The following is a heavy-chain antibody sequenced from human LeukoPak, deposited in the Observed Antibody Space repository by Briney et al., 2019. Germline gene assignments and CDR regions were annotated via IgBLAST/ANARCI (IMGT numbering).Heavy chain of an antibody. CDR3: ARDLYCTNGVCYALNWFDP. J-gene: IGHJ5*02. D-gene: IGHD2-8*01. Sequence: KPSETLSLTCTVSGGSISSYYWSWIRQPAGKGLEWIGRIYTSGSTNYNPSLKSRVTMSVDTSKNQFSLKLSSVTAADTAVYYCARDLYCTNGVCYALNWFDPWGQGTLVTVSS. CDR2: IYTSGST. CDR1: GGSISSYY. V-gene: IGHV4-4*07.